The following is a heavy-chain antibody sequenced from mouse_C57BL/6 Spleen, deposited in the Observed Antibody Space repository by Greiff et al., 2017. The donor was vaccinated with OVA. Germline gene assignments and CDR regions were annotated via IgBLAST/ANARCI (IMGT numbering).Heavy chain of an antibody. CDR1: GYTFTSYW. V-gene: IGHV1-5*01. CDR3: TGANWEPYYFDY. D-gene: IGHD4-1*01. J-gene: IGHJ2*01. Sequence: EVQLVESGTVLARPGASVKMSCKTSGYTFTSYWMHWVKQRPGQGLEWIGAIYPGNSDTSYNQKFKGKAKLTAVTSASTAYMELSSLTNEDSAVYYCTGANWEPYYFDYWGQGTTLTVSS. CDR2: IYPGNSDT.